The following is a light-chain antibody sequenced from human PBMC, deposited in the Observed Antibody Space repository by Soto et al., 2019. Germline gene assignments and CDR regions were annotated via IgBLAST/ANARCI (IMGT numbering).Light chain of an antibody. J-gene: IGLJ1*01. CDR2: SNN. CDR1: SSNIGSNT. CDR3: AAWDESLNGLHYV. Sequence: QSVLTQPPSASGTPGQRVTISCSGSSSNIGSNTVNWYQQLPGTAPKLLIYSNNQRPSGAPDRFSGSKSGTSASLAISGLQSEDEADYYCAAWDESLNGLHYVFGTGTKVTVL. V-gene: IGLV1-44*01.